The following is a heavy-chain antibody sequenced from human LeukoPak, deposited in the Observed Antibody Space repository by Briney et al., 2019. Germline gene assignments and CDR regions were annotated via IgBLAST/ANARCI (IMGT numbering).Heavy chain of an antibody. D-gene: IGHD4-23*01. CDR3: STVAPDDGFDI. Sequence: PGGSLRLSCAASGFTFSNYGIHWVRQPPGKGLEWVAFTQHDGKNKFYLDSVKGRFTISRDNSKNTLHLQIYSLRPEDTALYYCSTVAPDDGFDIWGQGTMVTVSS. CDR1: GFTFSNYG. CDR2: TQHDGKNK. V-gene: IGHV3-30*02. J-gene: IGHJ3*02.